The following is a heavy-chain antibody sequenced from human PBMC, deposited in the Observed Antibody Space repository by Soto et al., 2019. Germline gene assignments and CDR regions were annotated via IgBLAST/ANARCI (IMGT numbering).Heavy chain of an antibody. CDR2: IYYSGST. V-gene: IGHV4-39*02. CDR3: ARDVSIAVAGILWFDP. CDR1: GGSISSSSYY. J-gene: IGHJ5*02. D-gene: IGHD6-19*01. Sequence: QLQLQESGPGLVKPSETLSLTCTVSGGSISSSSYYWGWIRQPPGKGLEWIGSIYYSGSTYYNPSLKSRVTISVDTSKNQFSLKLSSVTAADTAVYYCARDVSIAVAGILWFDPWGQGTLVTVSS.